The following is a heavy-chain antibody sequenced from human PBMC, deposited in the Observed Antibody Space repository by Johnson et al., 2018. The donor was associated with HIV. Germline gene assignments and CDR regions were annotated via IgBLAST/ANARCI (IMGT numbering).Heavy chain of an antibody. Sequence: QMLLVESGGGVVQPGRSLRLSCAASGFTFSSYAMHWVRQAPGKGLEWVAVISYDGSNKYYAVSVKGRFTISRDNSKNTLYLQMNSLRAEDTAVYYCARGGSIAARREAFDIWGQGTMVTVSS. D-gene: IGHD6-6*01. J-gene: IGHJ3*02. CDR2: ISYDGSNK. CDR3: ARGGSIAARREAFDI. CDR1: GFTFSSYA. V-gene: IGHV3-30*04.